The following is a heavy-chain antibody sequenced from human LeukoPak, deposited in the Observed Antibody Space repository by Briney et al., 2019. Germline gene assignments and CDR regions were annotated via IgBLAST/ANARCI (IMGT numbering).Heavy chain of an antibody. D-gene: IGHD3-10*01. J-gene: IGHJ6*03. CDR3: GTYGSGSYNEYYYYYMDV. V-gene: IGHV1-46*01. CDR2: INPSGGST. Sequence: ASVKVSCKASGYTFTSYYMHWVRQAPGQGLEWMGIINPSGGSTSYAQKFQGRVTITADKSTSTAYMELSSLRSEDTAVYYCGTYGSGSYNEYYYYYMDVWGKGTTVTVSS. CDR1: GYTFTSYY.